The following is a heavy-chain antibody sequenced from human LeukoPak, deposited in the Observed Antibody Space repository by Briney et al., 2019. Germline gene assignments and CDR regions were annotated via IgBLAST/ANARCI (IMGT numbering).Heavy chain of an antibody. D-gene: IGHD6-13*01. CDR1: GFTFSSYW. CDR2: IKQDGGEK. V-gene: IGHV3-7*01. Sequence: PGGSLRLSCAASGFTFSSYWMHWVRQAPGKGLEWVANIKQDGGEKYYVDSVVGRFTISRDNAKNSLYLQMNSLRADDTAVYYCARRIAGTATGGYFEPWGRGTLVSVSS. CDR3: ARRIAGTATGGYFEP. J-gene: IGHJ2*01.